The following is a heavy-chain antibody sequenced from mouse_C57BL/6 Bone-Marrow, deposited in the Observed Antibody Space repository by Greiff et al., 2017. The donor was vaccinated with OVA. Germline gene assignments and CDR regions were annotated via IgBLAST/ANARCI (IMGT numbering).Heavy chain of an antibody. CDR1: GFSLTSYG. CDR3: ARNSNYGSSWFAY. CDR2: IWSGGST. Sequence: VKLMESGPGLVQPSQSLSITCTVSGFSLTSYGVHWVRQSPGKGLEWLGVIWSGGSTDYNAAFISRLSISKDNSKSQVFFKMNSLQADDTAIYYCARNSNYGSSWFAYWGQGTLVTVSA. D-gene: IGHD1-1*01. J-gene: IGHJ3*01. V-gene: IGHV2-2*01.